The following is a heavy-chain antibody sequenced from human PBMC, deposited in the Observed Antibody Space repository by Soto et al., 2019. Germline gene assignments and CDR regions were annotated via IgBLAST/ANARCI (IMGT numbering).Heavy chain of an antibody. CDR1: GFTFSNHI. D-gene: IGHD1-26*01. V-gene: IGHV3-30*04. CDR2: IFPNGRDK. Sequence: VQLVESGGGVVQPGRSLRLSCAASGFTFSNHIMHWVRQAPGKGLEWVAMIFPNGRDKEYADSVKGRFTVSRDNSNNRRYLKMESLRPEDTAIYYWGRDVELGSNLDLAYWGRGALVPVSS. J-gene: IGHJ4*02. CDR3: GRDVELGSNLDLAY.